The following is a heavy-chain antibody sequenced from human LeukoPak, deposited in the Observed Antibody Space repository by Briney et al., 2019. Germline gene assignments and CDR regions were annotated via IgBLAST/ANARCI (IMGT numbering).Heavy chain of an antibody. CDR1: GGSFSGYY. V-gene: IGHV4-34*01. CDR2: INHSGST. D-gene: IGHD3-9*01. Sequence: SETLSLTCAVYGGSFSGYYWSWIRQPPGKGLGWIGEINHSGSTNYNPSLKSRVTISVDTSKNQFSLKLSSVTAADTAVYYCARGLRYYDILTGYSGSQIDYWGQGTLVTVSS. CDR3: ARGLRYYDILTGYSGSQIDY. J-gene: IGHJ4*02.